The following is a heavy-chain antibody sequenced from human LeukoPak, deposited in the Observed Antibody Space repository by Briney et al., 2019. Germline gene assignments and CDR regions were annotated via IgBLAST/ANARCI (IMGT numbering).Heavy chain of an antibody. J-gene: IGHJ4*02. CDR1: GGTFSSYA. D-gene: IGHD3-22*01. CDR2: IIPILGIA. V-gene: IGHV1-69*04. Sequence: SVKVSCKASGGTFSSYAISWVRQAPGQGLEWMGRIIPILGIANYAQKFQGRVTITADKSTSTAYMELSSLRSEDTAVYYCASSGGYYYDSSGSTPWARVDYGGQGTLVTVS. CDR3: ASSGGYYYDSSGSTPWARVDY.